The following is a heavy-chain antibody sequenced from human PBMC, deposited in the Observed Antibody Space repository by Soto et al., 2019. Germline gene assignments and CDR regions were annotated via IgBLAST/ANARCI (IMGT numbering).Heavy chain of an antibody. V-gene: IGHV3-73*02. Sequence: EVLLVESGGGVVQPGGSLKLSCAASGFVFKDSSIHWVRHASGKGLEWVGRIRDRAYNYATAYTASVKGRFTVSRDDSNNTAYLQMDSLKTEDTAIYYCTRLISAAQDYWGQGTLVTVSS. CDR3: TRLISAAQDY. CDR1: GFVFKDSS. D-gene: IGHD3-10*01. J-gene: IGHJ4*02. CDR2: IRDRAYNYAT.